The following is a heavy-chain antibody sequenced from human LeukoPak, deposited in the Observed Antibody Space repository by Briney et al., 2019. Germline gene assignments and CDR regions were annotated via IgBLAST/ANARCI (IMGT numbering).Heavy chain of an antibody. D-gene: IGHD3-10*02. Sequence: GVSLRLSCAASGFTFSSYEMNWVRQAPGKGLKWVSGISWNGGSTGYADSVQGRFTISRDNAKNSLYLQMNSLRAEDTAVYYCAELGITMIGGVWGKGTTVTISS. V-gene: IGHV3-20*04. J-gene: IGHJ6*04. CDR2: ISWNGGST. CDR3: AELGITMIGGV. CDR1: GFTFSSYE.